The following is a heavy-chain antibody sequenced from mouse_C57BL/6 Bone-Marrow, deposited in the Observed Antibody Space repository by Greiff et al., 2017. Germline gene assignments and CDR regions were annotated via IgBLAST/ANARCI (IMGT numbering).Heavy chain of an antibody. CDR3: ARSYDYEGYAMDY. CDR2: IYWGDDK. V-gene: IGHV8-12*01. J-gene: IGHJ4*01. D-gene: IGHD2-4*01. Sequence: QVTLNVSGPGILQSSQTLSLTCSFSGFSLSTSGMGVSWIRQPSGKGLEWLAHIYWGDDKRYNPSLKSRLTISKDTSRNQVFLKITSVDTADTATYYCARSYDYEGYAMDYWGQGTSVTVSS. CDR1: GFSLSTSGMG.